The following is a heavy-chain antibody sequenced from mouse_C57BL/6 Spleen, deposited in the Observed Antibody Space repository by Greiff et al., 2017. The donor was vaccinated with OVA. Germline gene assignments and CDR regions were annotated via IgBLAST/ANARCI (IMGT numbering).Heavy chain of an antibody. D-gene: IGHD2-1*01. Sequence: EVQLQESEGGLVQPGSSMKLSCTASGFTFSDYYMAWVRQVPEKGLEWVANINYDGSSTYYLDSLKSRFIISRDNAKNILYLQMSSLKSEDTATYYCARVYYGNDWYFDVWGTGTTVTVSS. J-gene: IGHJ1*03. CDR2: INYDGSST. CDR3: ARVYYGNDWYFDV. CDR1: GFTFSDYY. V-gene: IGHV5-16*01.